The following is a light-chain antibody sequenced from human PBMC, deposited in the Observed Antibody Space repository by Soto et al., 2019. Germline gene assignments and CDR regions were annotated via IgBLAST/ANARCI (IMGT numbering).Light chain of an antibody. CDR2: DVT. Sequence: QSVLTQPASVSESPGQSITISCTGTNSDVGEYNYVSWYQQYPGKAPKYIIYDVTNRPSGVSYRFSGSKSGNTASLTISGLQAEDEADYYCSSYTTSSTLYVFGTGTKVTVL. CDR1: NSDVGEYNY. V-gene: IGLV2-14*03. J-gene: IGLJ1*01. CDR3: SSYTTSSTLYV.